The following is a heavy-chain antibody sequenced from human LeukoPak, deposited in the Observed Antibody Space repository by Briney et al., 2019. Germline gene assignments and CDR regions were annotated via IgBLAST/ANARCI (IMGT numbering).Heavy chain of an antibody. D-gene: IGHD1-7*01. V-gene: IGHV3-9*03. CDR1: GFTFDAYA. CDR2: ISSNSASI. Sequence: GRSLRLSCAASGFTFDAYAMHSVRQAPGQGLEWVSGISSNSASIGYADSVKGRITITRDNAKNSLYLQINSLRAEDMALYYCAKASYNWNYHLARWGQGTLVTVSS. CDR3: AKASYNWNYHLAR. J-gene: IGHJ4*02.